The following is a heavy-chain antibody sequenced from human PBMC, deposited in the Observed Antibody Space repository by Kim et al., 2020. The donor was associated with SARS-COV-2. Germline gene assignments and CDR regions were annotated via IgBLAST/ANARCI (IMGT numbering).Heavy chain of an antibody. J-gene: IGHJ4*02. Sequence: ASVKVSCKASGYTFTSYYIHWVRQPPGQGLEYMGIIKPSGGSTSYAPKFKGRITMTTDTSTSTVYMELSSLTSEDTAVYYCAREGPETYYFDHWGQGTLDTVSS. V-gene: IGHV1-46*01. CDR1: GYTFTSYY. CDR3: AREGPETYYFDH. CDR2: IKPSGGST.